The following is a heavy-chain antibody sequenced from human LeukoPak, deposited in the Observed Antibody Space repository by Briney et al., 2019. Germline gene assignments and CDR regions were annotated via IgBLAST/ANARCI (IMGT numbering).Heavy chain of an antibody. CDR3: ARDLGPRTNIVGLTPRRAFDI. CDR1: GYTFTSYA. CDR2: INAGNGNT. D-gene: IGHD1-26*01. J-gene: IGHJ3*02. V-gene: IGHV1-3*01. Sequence: ASVKVSCKASGYTFTSYAMHWVRQAPGQRLEWMGWINAGNGNTKYSQKFQGRVTITRDTSASTAYMELSSLRSEDTAVYYCARDLGPRTNIVGLTPRRAFDIWGQGTMVTVSS.